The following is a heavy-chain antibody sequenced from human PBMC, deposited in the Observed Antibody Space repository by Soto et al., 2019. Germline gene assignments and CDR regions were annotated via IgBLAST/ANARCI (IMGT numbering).Heavy chain of an antibody. CDR3: ARDSSGSYHDYYYYYGMDV. J-gene: IGHJ6*02. D-gene: IGHD1-26*01. V-gene: IGHV3-30-3*01. CDR2: ISYDGSNK. Sequence: VQLVESGGGVVQPGRSLRLSCAASGFTFSSYAMHWVRQAPGKGLEWVAVISYDGSNKYYADSVKGRFTISRDNSKNTLYLQMNSLRAEDTAVYYCARDSSGSYHDYYYYYGMDVWGQGTTVTVSS. CDR1: GFTFSSYA.